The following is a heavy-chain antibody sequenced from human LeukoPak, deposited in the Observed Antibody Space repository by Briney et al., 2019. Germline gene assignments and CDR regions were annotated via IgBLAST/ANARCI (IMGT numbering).Heavy chain of an antibody. CDR1: GYTFTGYY. D-gene: IGHD2-2*01. CDR2: INPNSGGT. V-gene: IGHV1-2*02. J-gene: IGHJ4*02. CDR3: ASPVGGQHPHQVQNRYCSSTSCFSN. Sequence: GASVKVSCKASGYTFTGYYMHWVRQAPGQGLEWMGWINPNSGGTNYAQKFQGRVTMTRGTSISTAYMELSRLRSDDTAVYYCASPVGGQHPHQVQNRYCSSTSCFSNWGQGTLVTVSS.